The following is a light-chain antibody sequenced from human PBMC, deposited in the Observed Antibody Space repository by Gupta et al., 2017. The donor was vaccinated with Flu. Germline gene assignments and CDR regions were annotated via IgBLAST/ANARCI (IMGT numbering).Light chain of an antibody. V-gene: IGLV1-40*01. CDR3: QSYDSSLSGSWV. J-gene: IGLJ3*02. CDR1: SSNIGAGYD. Sequence: QSVLTQPPSVSWAPGQTGTIPCTGSSSNIGAGYDVHWYQQLPGTAPKLLIYGNSNRPSGVPDRFSGSKSGTSASLAITGLQAEDEADYYCQSYDSSLSGSWVFGGGSKLTVL. CDR2: GNS.